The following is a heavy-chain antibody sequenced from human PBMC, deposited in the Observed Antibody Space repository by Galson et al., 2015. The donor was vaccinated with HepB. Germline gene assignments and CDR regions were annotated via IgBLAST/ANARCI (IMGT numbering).Heavy chain of an antibody. CDR3: ARLDSSGWYTFPWYFDL. CDR1: GYSFTSYW. CDR2: IYPGDSDT. J-gene: IGHJ2*01. D-gene: IGHD6-19*01. Sequence: QSGAEVKKPGESLKISCKGSGYSFTSYWIGWVRQMPGKGLEWMGIIYPGDSDTRYSPSFQGQVTISADKSISTAYLQWSSLKASDTAMYYCARLDSSGWYTFPWYFDLWGRGTLVTVSS. V-gene: IGHV5-51*01.